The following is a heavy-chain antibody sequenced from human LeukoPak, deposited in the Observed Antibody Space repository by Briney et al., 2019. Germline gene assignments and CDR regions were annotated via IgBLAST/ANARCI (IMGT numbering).Heavy chain of an antibody. CDR2: IYYSGST. Sequence: SETLSLTCTVSGGSISSYYWSWIRQPPGKGLEWIGYIYYSGSTNYNPSLKSRVTISVDTSKNQFSLKLSSVTAADTAVYYCARSSYDILTGYYPYDYWGQGTLVTVSS. CDR3: ARSSYDILTGYYPYDY. V-gene: IGHV4-59*01. CDR1: GGSISSYY. D-gene: IGHD3-9*01. J-gene: IGHJ4*02.